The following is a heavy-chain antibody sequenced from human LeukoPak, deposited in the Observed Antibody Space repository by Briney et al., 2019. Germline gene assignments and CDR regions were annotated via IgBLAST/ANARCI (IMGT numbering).Heavy chain of an antibody. Sequence: KPSETLSLTCTVSGGSISSSSYYWGWIRQPPGKGLEWIGSIYYSGSTYYNPSLKSRVTISVDTSKNQFSLKLSSVTAADTAVYYCARDRAITAGYSSGWYVEPTVRGYFQHWGQGTLVTVSS. V-gene: IGHV4-39*07. CDR2: IYYSGST. D-gene: IGHD6-19*01. CDR1: GGSISSSSYY. J-gene: IGHJ1*01. CDR3: ARDRAITAGYSSGWYVEPTVRGYFQH.